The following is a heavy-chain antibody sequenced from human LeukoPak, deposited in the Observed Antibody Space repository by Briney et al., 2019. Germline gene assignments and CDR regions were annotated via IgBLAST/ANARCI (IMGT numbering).Heavy chain of an antibody. D-gene: IGHD6-6*01. CDR3: AKDGAAARQYGGDAFDI. CDR1: GFTFSSYA. CDR2: ISGSGGST. V-gene: IGHV3-23*01. J-gene: IGHJ3*02. Sequence: GGSLRLSCAASGFTFSSYAMSWVRQAPGKGLEWVSAISGSGGSTYYADSVKGRFTISRDNSKNTLYLQMNSLRAEDTAVYYCAKDGAAARQYGGDAFDIWGQGTMVTVSS.